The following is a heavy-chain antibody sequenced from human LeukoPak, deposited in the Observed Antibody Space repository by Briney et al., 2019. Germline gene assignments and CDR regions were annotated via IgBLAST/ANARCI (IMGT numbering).Heavy chain of an antibody. Sequence: PGGSLRLSCAASGFTFSSYGMHWVRQAPGKGLEWVAVIWYDGSNKYYTDSVKGRFTISRDNSKNTLYLQMNSLRAEDTAVYYCARYYGDYGNDAFDIWGQGTMVTVSS. J-gene: IGHJ3*02. D-gene: IGHD4-17*01. CDR1: GFTFSSYG. CDR3: ARYYGDYGNDAFDI. CDR2: IWYDGSNK. V-gene: IGHV3-33*01.